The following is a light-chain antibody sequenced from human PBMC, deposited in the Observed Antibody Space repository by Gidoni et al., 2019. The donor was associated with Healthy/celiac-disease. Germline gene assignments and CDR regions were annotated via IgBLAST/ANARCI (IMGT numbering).Light chain of an antibody. CDR1: QSVSSS. J-gene: IGKJ1*01. Sequence: VMTQSPATLSVSPGEKATLSCRASQSVSSSLGWYQQKPGQAPRLLIYGASTRATGVPARFSGSGSGTEFTLTISSLQSEDFAIYYCQQYNNWPRTFGQGTKVEI. CDR3: QQYNNWPRT. V-gene: IGKV3-15*01. CDR2: GAS.